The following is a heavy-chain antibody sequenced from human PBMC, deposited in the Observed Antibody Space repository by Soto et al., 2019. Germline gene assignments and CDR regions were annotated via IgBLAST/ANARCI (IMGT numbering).Heavy chain of an antibody. V-gene: IGHV1-46*01. CDR2: INPSGTTT. D-gene: IGHD2-2*01. J-gene: IGHJ6*02. CDR1: GYTFTSYY. CDR3: ARPRIASHYYYGMDV. Sequence: QVQLVQSGAEVKKPGASVKVSCKASGYTFTSYYMHWVRQAPGQGLEWMGIINPSGTTTDYAQKIQGRVTMTRDTSTSTYYMELSSLRSEATAVYYCARPRIASHYYYGMDVWGQGTTVTVSS.